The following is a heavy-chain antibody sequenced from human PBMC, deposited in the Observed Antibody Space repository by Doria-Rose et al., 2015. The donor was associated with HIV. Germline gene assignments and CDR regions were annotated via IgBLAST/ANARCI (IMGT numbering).Heavy chain of an antibody. Sequence: SGPVLVKPTETLTLTCTVSGVSLSSPGMGVSWIRQPPGKALEWLASSFPDDERSYKTSLKSRLIISRGTSKSQVVLTVTDMDPVDTATYYCARIKSSRWYHKYYFDFWGQGTLVIVSA. J-gene: IGHJ4*02. CDR1: GVSLSSPGMG. D-gene: IGHD6-13*01. CDR3: ARIKSSRWYHKYYFDF. V-gene: IGHV2-26*01. CDR2: SFPDDER.